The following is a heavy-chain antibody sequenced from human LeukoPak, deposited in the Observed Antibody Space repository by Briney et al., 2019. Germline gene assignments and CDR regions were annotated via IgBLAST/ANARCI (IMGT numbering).Heavy chain of an antibody. V-gene: IGHV3-74*01. Sequence: GGSLRLSCAASGFTFSSYWMHWVRQAPGKGLVWVSRINSDGSSTSYADSVKGRFTISRDNAKNSLYLQINSLRAEDTAVYYCARIGYSSSSFDYWGQGTLVTVSS. D-gene: IGHD6-6*01. CDR1: GFTFSSYW. CDR2: INSDGSST. CDR3: ARIGYSSSSFDY. J-gene: IGHJ4*02.